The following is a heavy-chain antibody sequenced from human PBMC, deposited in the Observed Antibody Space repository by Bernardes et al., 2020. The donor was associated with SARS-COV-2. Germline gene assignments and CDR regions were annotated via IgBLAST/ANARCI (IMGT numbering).Heavy chain of an antibody. Sequence: GGSLRLSCAASGFRFSSYWMSWVRQAPGKGLEWVANIKQDGREKYYVGSVTGRFTISRDNAKNSLYLQMNSLRGEDTAVYYCARYLGPSSMVRGAPSGYWGQGTLVTVSS. J-gene: IGHJ4*02. CDR1: GFRFSSYW. D-gene: IGHD3-10*01. CDR3: ARYLGPSSMVRGAPSGY. V-gene: IGHV3-7*01. CDR2: IKQDGREK.